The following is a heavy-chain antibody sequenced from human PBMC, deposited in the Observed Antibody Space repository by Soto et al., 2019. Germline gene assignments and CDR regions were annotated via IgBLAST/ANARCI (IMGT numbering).Heavy chain of an antibody. V-gene: IGHV3-9*01. CDR1: GFTFDDYA. J-gene: IGHJ6*02. Sequence: EVQLVESGGDLVQPGKHLRISCKISGFTFDDYAMHWVRQVAGKGLEWVAGISWNGVSIGYGDSVKGRFTISRDNAKNAVDLQMTSLRFEDTGTYYCRKDMGSNWRGGSGAIPNYYGVDVWGQGTTVTVSS. D-gene: IGHD3-10*01. CDR3: RKDMGSNWRGGSGAIPNYYGVDV. CDR2: ISWNGVSI.